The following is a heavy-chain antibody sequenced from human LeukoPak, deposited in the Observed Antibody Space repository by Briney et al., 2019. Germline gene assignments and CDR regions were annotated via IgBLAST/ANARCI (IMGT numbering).Heavy chain of an antibody. J-gene: IGHJ4*02. CDR2: ISAYNGNT. CDR1: GYTFTSYG. CDR3: ARPDYDYVWGSYRPYYFDY. Sequence: ASVKVSCNASGYTFTSYGISWVRPAPGQGLEWMGWISAYNGNTNYAQKLQGRVTMTTDTSTSTAYMELRSLRSDDTAVYYCARPDYDYVWGSYRPYYFDYWGQGTLVTVSS. V-gene: IGHV1-18*01. D-gene: IGHD3-16*02.